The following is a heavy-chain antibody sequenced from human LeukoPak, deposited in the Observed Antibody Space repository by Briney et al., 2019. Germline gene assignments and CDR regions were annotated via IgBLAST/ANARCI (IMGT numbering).Heavy chain of an antibody. CDR1: GGSFSGYY. CDR2: INHSGST. D-gene: IGHD6-19*01. J-gene: IGHJ6*03. V-gene: IGHV4-34*01. Sequence: PSETLSLTCAVYGGSFSGYYWSWIRQPPGKGLEWIGEINHSGSTNYNPSLKSRVTISVDTSKNQFSLELSSVTAADTAVYYCARHFSGWSYYYYYRDVWGKGTTVTISS. CDR3: ARHFSGWSYYYYYRDV.